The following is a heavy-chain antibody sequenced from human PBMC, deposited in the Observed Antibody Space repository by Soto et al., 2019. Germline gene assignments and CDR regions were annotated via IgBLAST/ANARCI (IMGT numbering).Heavy chain of an antibody. D-gene: IGHD1-26*01. CDR1: GFTFSSYA. Sequence: QVQLVESGGGVVQPGRSQRLSCAASGFTFSSYAMHWVRQAPGKGLEWVAVISYDGSNKYYADSVKGRFTISRDNSKNTLYLQMNSLRAEDTAVYYCARTVGATIRTEYFQHWGQGTLVTVSS. J-gene: IGHJ1*01. CDR2: ISYDGSNK. CDR3: ARTVGATIRTEYFQH. V-gene: IGHV3-30-3*01.